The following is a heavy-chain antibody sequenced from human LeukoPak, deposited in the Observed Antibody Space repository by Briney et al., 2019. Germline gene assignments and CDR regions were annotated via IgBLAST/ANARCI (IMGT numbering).Heavy chain of an antibody. V-gene: IGHV3-33*01. J-gene: IGHJ5*02. Sequence: AGGSLRLSCAASRFTFSNYGMHWVRQAPGKGLEWVAVIWYDGSNKYYADSVKGRFTISRDNSKNTLYLQMNSLRAEDTAVYYCARRSYYYDSSGYPDYWFDPWGQGTLVTVSS. CDR3: ARRSYYYDSSGYPDYWFDP. D-gene: IGHD3-22*01. CDR1: RFTFSNYG. CDR2: IWYDGSNK.